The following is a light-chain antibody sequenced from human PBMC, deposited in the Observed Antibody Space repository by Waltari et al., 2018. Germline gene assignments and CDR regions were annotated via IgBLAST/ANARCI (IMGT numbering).Light chain of an antibody. CDR2: DVS. V-gene: IGLV2-14*03. CDR3: SSMISGGPLV. CDR1: RSDVGAYDY. J-gene: IGLJ1*01. Sequence: QSALTQPASVSGSPGQSITISCTGTRSDVGAYDYVSWYRQLPGKAPELMLSDVSRRPSGISDRFSGSKSGDTASLTISGLQAEDEADYYCSSMISGGPLVFGSGTQVTVL.